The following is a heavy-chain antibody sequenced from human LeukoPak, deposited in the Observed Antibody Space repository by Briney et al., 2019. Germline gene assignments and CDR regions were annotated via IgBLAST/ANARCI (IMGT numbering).Heavy chain of an antibody. D-gene: IGHD1-26*01. CDR1: GFTFRSYA. Sequence: GGSLRLSCAASGFTFRSYAMHWVREARGKGVEYVAAIRSNGGSTYYAGSVKGRFSISRDNSKNTLYLQMGSLRADDMAVYYCAREISPGNWFDPWGQGTLVTVSS. CDR3: AREISPGNWFDP. V-gene: IGHV3-64*02. J-gene: IGHJ5*02. CDR2: IRSNGGST.